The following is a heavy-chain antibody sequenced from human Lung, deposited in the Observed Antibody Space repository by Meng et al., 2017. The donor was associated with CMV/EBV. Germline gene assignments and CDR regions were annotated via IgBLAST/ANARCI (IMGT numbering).Heavy chain of an antibody. J-gene: IGHJ4*02. CDR1: GFTFSSYS. D-gene: IGHD2-15*01. CDR2: ISSNSKYI. V-gene: IGHV3-21*01. CDR3: ARVYCSRGSCSFDY. Sequence: GEFLKISCAASGFTFSSYSVNWVRQAPGKGLEWVSSISSNSKYIFYADSVKGRFTISRDNAKNALHLQMNSLRDEDTALYYCARVYCSRGSCSFDYWGQRTLVTVSS.